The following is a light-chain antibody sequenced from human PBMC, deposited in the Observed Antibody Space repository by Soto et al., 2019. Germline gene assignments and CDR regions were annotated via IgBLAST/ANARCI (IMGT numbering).Light chain of an antibody. CDR2: GAS. CDR3: QQYNKWPLT. Sequence: EIVMTQSPATLSVSPGERATLSCRASQSVSSNLAWYRHKFGQAPRLLIYGASTRATGIPARFSGSGSGTEFTLTISSLQSEDFVVYYCQQYNKWPLTFGGGTKVDIK. CDR1: QSVSSN. J-gene: IGKJ4*01. V-gene: IGKV3-15*01.